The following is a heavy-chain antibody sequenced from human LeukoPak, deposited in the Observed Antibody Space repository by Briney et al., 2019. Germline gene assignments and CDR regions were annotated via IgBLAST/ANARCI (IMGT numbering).Heavy chain of an antibody. CDR2: IYYSGST. Sequence: SQTLSLTCTVSGGSLSSGGYYWSWIRQHPGKGLEWIGYIYYSGSTYYNPSLKSRVTISVDTSKNQFSLKLSSVTAADTAVYYCARARGYYYDSSGYYHTSILDYWGQGTLVTVSS. CDR3: ARARGYYYDSSGYYHTSILDY. J-gene: IGHJ4*02. V-gene: IGHV4-31*03. D-gene: IGHD3-22*01. CDR1: GGSLSSGGYY.